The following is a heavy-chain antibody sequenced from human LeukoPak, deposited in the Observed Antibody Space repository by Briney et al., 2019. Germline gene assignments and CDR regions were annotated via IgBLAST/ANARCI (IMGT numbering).Heavy chain of an antibody. CDR3: AKDGDQVTVTKLDY. D-gene: IGHD4-17*01. J-gene: IGHJ4*02. CDR2: IFGGEGT. V-gene: IGHV3-53*01. Sequence: GGSLRLSCAASGFTVSSNYMSWVRQAPGKGLEWVSVIFGGEGTYYADSVKGRFTISRDNSKNTVYLQMNSLRAEDTAVYYCAKDGDQVTVTKLDYWGQGTLVTVSS. CDR1: GFTVSSNY.